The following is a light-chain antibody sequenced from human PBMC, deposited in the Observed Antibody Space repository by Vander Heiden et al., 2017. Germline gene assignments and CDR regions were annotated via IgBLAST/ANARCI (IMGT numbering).Light chain of an antibody. J-gene: IGKJ3*01. V-gene: IGKV1-9*01. Sequence: GARCTITCRASQDISSYLAWYQQKPGKAPKLLIYAASALQSGVPSRFSGSGSGTDFTLTISSLQPEDFATYYCQQLNTYLFTFGPGTKVNIK. CDR2: AAS. CDR3: QQLNTYLFT. CDR1: QDISSY.